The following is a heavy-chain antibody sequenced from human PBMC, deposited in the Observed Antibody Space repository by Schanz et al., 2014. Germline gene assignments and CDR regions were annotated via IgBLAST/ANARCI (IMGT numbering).Heavy chain of an antibody. D-gene: IGHD3-22*01. CDR2: ISGSGGDT. J-gene: IGHJ6*01. CDR3: ARGREVVAKIFAV. Sequence: EVQLLESGGGLVQPGGSLRLSCTVSGFTVNNYAMNWVRQAPGRGLEWVSGISGSGGDTYPADSVKGRFTISRDNSKNTLYLQMNSLRAEDTGVYYCARGREVVAKIFAVWGPGTTVTVSS. CDR1: GFTVNNYA. V-gene: IGHV3-23*01.